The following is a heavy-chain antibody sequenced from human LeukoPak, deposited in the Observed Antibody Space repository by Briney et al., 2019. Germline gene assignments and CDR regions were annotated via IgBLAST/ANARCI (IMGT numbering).Heavy chain of an antibody. J-gene: IGHJ4*02. Sequence: GGSLRLSCAASGFTFSSYGMHWVRQAPGKGLEWVAVISYDGSNKYYADSVKGRFTISRDNFKNTLYLQMNSLRAEDTAVYYCAKGIGSYDTYYFDYWGQGTLVTVSS. CDR3: AKGIGSYDTYYFDY. V-gene: IGHV3-30*18. CDR2: ISYDGSNK. CDR1: GFTFSSYG. D-gene: IGHD3-22*01.